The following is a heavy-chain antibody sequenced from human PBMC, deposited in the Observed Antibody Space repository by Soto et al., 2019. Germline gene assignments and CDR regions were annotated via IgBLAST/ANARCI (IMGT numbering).Heavy chain of an antibody. V-gene: IGHV4-30-2*01. D-gene: IGHD3-10*01. J-gene: IGHJ4*02. CDR2: IYHSGST. CDR1: GGSISSGGYS. CDR3: ARAPPGDSYYFDY. Sequence: LSLTCAVSGGSISSGGYSWSWIRQPPGKGLEWIGYIYHSGSTYYNPSLKSRVTISVDRSKNQFSLKLSSVTAADTAVYYCARAPPGDSYYFDYWGQGTLVTVSS.